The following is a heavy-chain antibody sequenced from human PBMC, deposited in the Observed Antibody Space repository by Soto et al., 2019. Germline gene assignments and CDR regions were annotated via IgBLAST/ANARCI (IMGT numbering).Heavy chain of an antibody. J-gene: IGHJ6*02. Sequence: QVQLQESGPGLVKPSQTLSLTCTVSGGSISSGGYYWSWIRQHPGKGLEWIGYIYYSGSTYYNPSLISLVTPSVDTSKNLFSLTLSSVTAADTAVYSCARAPMPGHYYYGMDVWGQGTTVTVSS. D-gene: IGHD2-2*01. V-gene: IGHV4-31*01. CDR1: GGSISSGGYY. CDR3: ARAPMPGHYYYGMDV. CDR2: IYYSGST.